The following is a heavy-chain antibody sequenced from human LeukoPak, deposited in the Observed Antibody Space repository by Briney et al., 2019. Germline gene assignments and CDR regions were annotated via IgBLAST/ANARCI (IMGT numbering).Heavy chain of an antibody. J-gene: IGHJ4*02. CDR2: IYYSGST. Sequence: SETLSLTCTVSGGSISSSSYYWGWIRQSPGRGLEWIGTIYYSGSTYYNPSLKSRVTISVDTSKNQFSLKLSSVTAADTAVYYCARGLRGYCSGGNCYSLDYWGQGTLVAVSS. D-gene: IGHD2-15*01. CDR3: ARGLRGYCSGGNCYSLDY. V-gene: IGHV4-39*07. CDR1: GGSISSSSYY.